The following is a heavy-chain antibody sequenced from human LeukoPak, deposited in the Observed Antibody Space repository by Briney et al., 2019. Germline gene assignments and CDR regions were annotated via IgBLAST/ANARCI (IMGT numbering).Heavy chain of an antibody. Sequence: GGSLRLSCAASGFTFNKYLLTWVRQAPGKGREWVANINQDDSQIYNLEPVEGRFTITRDNARNSLHLQRNSFIAEDTAIYYCARGYYYSGTYYLPFFDYWGQGTLVTVSS. J-gene: IGHJ4*02. CDR1: GFTFNKYL. CDR3: ARGYYYSGTYYLPFFDY. D-gene: IGHD3-10*01. CDR2: INQDDSQI. V-gene: IGHV3-7*01.